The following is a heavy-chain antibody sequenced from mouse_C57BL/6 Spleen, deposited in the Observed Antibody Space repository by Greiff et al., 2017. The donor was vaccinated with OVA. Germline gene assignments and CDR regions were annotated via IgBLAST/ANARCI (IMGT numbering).Heavy chain of an antibody. J-gene: IGHJ2*01. V-gene: IGHV1-50*01. D-gene: IGHD1-1*01. CDR2: IDPSDSYT. CDR1: GYTFTSYW. CDR3: VRGGLLVLDY. Sequence: QVQLQQPGAELVKPGASVKLSCKASGYTFTSYWMQWVKQRPGQGLEWIGEIDPSDSYTTSNHKFKGKATLTVDTSSSTAYMQLSSLTSEDSAVYYCVRGGLLVLDYWGQGTTLTVSS.